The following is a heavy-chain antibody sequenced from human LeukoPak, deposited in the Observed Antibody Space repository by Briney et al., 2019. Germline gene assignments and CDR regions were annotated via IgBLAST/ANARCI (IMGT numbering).Heavy chain of an antibody. Sequence: PSETLSLTCAVYGGSFSGYYWSWIRQPPGKGLEWIGEINHSGSTNYNPSLKSRVTISVDTSKNQFSLKLSSVTAADTAVYYCARVWDYCYYGMDVWGQGTTVTVSS. CDR3: ARVWDYCYYGMDV. J-gene: IGHJ6*02. CDR2: INHSGST. CDR1: GGSFSGYY. D-gene: IGHD7-27*01. V-gene: IGHV4-34*01.